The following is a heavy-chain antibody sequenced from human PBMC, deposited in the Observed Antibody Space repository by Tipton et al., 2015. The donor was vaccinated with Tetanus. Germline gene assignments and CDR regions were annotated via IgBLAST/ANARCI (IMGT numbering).Heavy chain of an antibody. J-gene: IGHJ4*02. D-gene: IGHD1-14*01. Sequence: TLSLTCTVSGDSVSSYYWSWIRQPPGKGLEWIGYIYYSGSTNYNPSLKSRVTISVDTSKNRFSLKLSSVTAADTAVYYCARGTGDYWGQGTLVTVSS. CDR2: IYYSGST. CDR1: GDSVSSYY. CDR3: ARGTGDY. V-gene: IGHV4-59*02.